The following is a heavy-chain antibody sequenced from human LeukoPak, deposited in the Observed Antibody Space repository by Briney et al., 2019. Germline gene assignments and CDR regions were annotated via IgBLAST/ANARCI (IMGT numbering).Heavy chain of an antibody. D-gene: IGHD3-10*01. CDR2: ISSSGSTI. V-gene: IGHV3-48*03. CDR3: ARDFYYGSGRFDY. Sequence: PGGSLRLSCAASGFTFSNYEMNWVRQAPGKGLEWVSYISSSGSTIFYADSVKGRFTISRDNAKNSLYLQMNSLRAEDTAIYYCARDFYYGSGRFDYWGQGTLVSVS. CDR1: GFTFSNYE. J-gene: IGHJ4*02.